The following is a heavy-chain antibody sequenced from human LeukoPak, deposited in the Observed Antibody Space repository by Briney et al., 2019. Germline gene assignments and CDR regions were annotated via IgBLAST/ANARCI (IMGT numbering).Heavy chain of an antibody. CDR3: ARILGVLVFDY. Sequence: SETLSLTCTVSGGSISSSSYYWGWIRQPPGKGLEWIGSIYYSGSTYYNPSLKSRVTISVDTTKNQFSLKLSSVTAADTAAYYCARILGVLVFDYWGQGTLVTVSS. D-gene: IGHD6-13*01. J-gene: IGHJ4*02. CDR2: IYYSGST. V-gene: IGHV4-39*07. CDR1: GGSISSSSYY.